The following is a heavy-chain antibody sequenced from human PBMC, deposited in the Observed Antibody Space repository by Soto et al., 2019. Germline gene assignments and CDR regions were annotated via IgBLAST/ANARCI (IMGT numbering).Heavy chain of an antibody. CDR1: GGSISSYY. J-gene: IGHJ6*02. Sequence: SETLSLTCTVSGGSISSYYWSWIRQPPGKGLEWIGYIYYSGSTNYNPSLKSRVTISVDTSKNQFSLKLSSVTAADTAVYYCARGLRSSSWMHYYYYGMDVWGQGTTVTVSS. CDR3: ARGLRSSSWMHYYYYGMDV. CDR2: IYYSGST. D-gene: IGHD6-13*01. V-gene: IGHV4-59*01.